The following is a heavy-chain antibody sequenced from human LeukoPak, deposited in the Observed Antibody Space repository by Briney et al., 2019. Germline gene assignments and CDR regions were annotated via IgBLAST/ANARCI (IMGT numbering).Heavy chain of an antibody. D-gene: IGHD6-13*01. J-gene: IGHJ4*02. CDR1: GFIFSTYA. V-gene: IGHV3-23*01. CDR3: ARGPLIAAAGTW. CDR2: ITGSGDST. Sequence: SGGSLRLSCAASGFIFSTYAMSWVRQAPGKGLEWVSAITGSGDSTYYADSVKGRFTISRDNSKNTLSLQMNSLRAEDTAVYYCARGPLIAAAGTWWGQGTLVTVSS.